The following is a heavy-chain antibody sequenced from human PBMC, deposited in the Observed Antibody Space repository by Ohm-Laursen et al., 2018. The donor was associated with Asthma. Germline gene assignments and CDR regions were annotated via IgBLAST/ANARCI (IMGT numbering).Heavy chain of an antibody. V-gene: IGHV3-23*01. Sequence: SLRLSCAASGFNFGSYAMTWVRQAPGKGLEWVSGISSSGGSTHYADNVKGRFTISRDNSKNTLYLQMNSLRAEDTAVYYCAKVVVVDVWGQGTTVTVSS. D-gene: IGHD3-16*02. CDR1: GFNFGSYA. J-gene: IGHJ6*02. CDR3: AKVVVVDV. CDR2: ISSSGGST.